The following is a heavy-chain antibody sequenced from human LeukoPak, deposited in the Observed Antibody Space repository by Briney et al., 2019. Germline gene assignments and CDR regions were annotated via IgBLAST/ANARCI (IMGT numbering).Heavy chain of an antibody. CDR2: ISAYNGNT. D-gene: IGHD3-3*01. CDR1: GHTFTSYG. J-gene: IGHJ6*03. Sequence: ASVKVSCKASGHTFTSYGISWVRQAPGQGLEWMGWISAYNGNTNYAQKLQGRVTMTTDTSTSTACMELRSLRSDDTAVYYCARGYYDFWSGYYYYYYYMDVWGKGTTVTASS. CDR3: ARGYYDFWSGYYYYYYYMDV. V-gene: IGHV1-18*01.